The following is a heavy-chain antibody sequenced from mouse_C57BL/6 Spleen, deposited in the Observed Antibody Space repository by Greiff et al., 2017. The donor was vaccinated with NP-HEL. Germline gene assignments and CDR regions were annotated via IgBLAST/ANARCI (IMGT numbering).Heavy chain of an antibody. Sequence: VQLKESGPGLVKPSQSLSLTCSVTGYSITSGYYWNWIRQFPGNKLEWMGYISYDGSNNYNPSLKNRISITRDTSKNQFFLKLNSVTTEDTATYYCARGSNHWYFDVWGTGTTVTVSS. CDR1: GYSITSGYY. J-gene: IGHJ1*03. D-gene: IGHD2-5*01. CDR3: ARGSNHWYFDV. V-gene: IGHV3-6*01. CDR2: ISYDGSN.